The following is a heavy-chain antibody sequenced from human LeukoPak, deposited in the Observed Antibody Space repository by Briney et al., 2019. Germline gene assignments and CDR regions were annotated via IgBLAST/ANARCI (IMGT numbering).Heavy chain of an antibody. Sequence: SETLSLTCAVYGGSFSGYYWSWIRQPPGKGLEWIGEINHSGSTNYNPSLKSRVTISVDTSKNQFSLKLSSVTAADTAVYYCATTMVRANWFDPWGQGTLVTVSS. CDR1: GGSFSGYY. V-gene: IGHV4-34*01. D-gene: IGHD3-10*01. CDR2: INHSGST. J-gene: IGHJ5*02. CDR3: ATTMVRANWFDP.